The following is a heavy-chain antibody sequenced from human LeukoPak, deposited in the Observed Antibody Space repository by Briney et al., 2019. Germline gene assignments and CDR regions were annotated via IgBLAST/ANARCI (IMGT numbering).Heavy chain of an antibody. V-gene: IGHV4-30-4*08. CDR2: IYYSGST. J-gene: IGHJ4*02. Sequence: PSQTLSLTCTVSGGSISSGDYYWSWIRQPPGKGLEWIGYIYYSGSTYYNPSLKSRVTISVDTSKNQFSLKLSSVTAADTAVYYCARGLGGGYTYFDYWGLGTLVTVSS. D-gene: IGHD5-24*01. CDR1: GGSISSGDYY. CDR3: ARGLGGGYTYFDY.